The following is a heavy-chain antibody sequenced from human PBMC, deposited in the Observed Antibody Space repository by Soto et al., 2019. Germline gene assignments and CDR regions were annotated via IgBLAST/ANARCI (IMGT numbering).Heavy chain of an antibody. CDR2: IYYSGGT. J-gene: IGHJ4*02. Sequence: KTSETLSLTCTVSGGSISSSSYYWGWIRQPPGKGLEWIGSIYYSGGTYYNPSLQSRVTISVDTSKNQFSLKLSSVTAADTAVYYCARLLGGVASLSYYFDYWGQGTLVTVSS. D-gene: IGHD5-12*01. CDR1: GGSISSSSYY. CDR3: ARLLGGVASLSYYFDY. V-gene: IGHV4-39*01.